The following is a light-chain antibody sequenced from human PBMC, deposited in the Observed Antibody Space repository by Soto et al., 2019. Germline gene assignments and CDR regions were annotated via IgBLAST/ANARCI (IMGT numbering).Light chain of an antibody. Sequence: QAVVTQPPSVSGASGQRVTISCTGSSSNIGAGYEVHWFQQLPGTAPKLLIYGNTNRPSGVPDRFSGSKSDTSASLAITGLQPEDEADYYCQSYDSSLSVLYVFGTGTKLTVL. J-gene: IGLJ1*01. CDR1: SSNIGAGYE. CDR2: GNT. CDR3: QSYDSSLSVLYV. V-gene: IGLV1-40*01.